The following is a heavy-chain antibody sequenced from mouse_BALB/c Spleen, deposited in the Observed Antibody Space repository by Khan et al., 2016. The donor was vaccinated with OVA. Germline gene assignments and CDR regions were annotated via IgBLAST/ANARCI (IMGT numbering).Heavy chain of an antibody. CDR3: ARDRIDY. V-gene: IGHV1-7*01. CDR2: INPTSDYT. J-gene: IGHJ2*01. Sequence: QVQLKESGAELAKPGASVKMSCKASGYTFTTYWMHWVKQRPGQGLEWLGYINPTSDYTDYNEKFKNKATLSADKSSSTAYMQLSSLTSEDSADYYCARDRIDYWGQGTTLTVSS. CDR1: GYTFTTYW.